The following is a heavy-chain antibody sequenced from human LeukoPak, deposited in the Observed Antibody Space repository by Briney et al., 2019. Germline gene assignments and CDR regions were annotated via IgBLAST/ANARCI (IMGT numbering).Heavy chain of an antibody. J-gene: IGHJ3*02. CDR2: IRYDGSNK. CDR1: GFTFSSYG. CDR3: MARGVIIEDAFDI. D-gene: IGHD3-10*01. V-gene: IGHV3-30*02. Sequence: GGSLRLSCAASGFTFSSYGMHWVRQAPGKGLEWVAFIRYDGSNKYYADSVKGRFTISRDNSKNTLYLQMNSLRAEDTAVYYGMARGVIIEDAFDIWGQGTMVTVSS.